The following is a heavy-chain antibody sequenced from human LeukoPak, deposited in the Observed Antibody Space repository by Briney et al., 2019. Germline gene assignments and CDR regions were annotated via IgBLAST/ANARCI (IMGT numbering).Heavy chain of an antibody. CDR1: GGSVSSSSYY. J-gene: IGHJ4*02. Sequence: SETLSLTCTVSGGSVSSSSYYWGWIRQPPGKGLEWIGSIYYSGSTFYNPSLKSRVIISVDASKNQFSLKVSSVTAADTAVYYCARYRSTIAAAGIIDYWGQGTLVTVSS. CDR2: IYYSGST. D-gene: IGHD6-13*01. CDR3: ARYRSTIAAAGIIDY. V-gene: IGHV4-39*01.